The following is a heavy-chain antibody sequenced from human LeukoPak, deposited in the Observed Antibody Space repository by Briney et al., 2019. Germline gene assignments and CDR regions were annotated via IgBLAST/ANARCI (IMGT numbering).Heavy chain of an antibody. J-gene: IGHJ4*02. V-gene: IGHV3-33*05. CDR1: GFTFSSCG. CDR3: ARVRPGSNYVDFDY. CDR2: ISYDGSNK. D-gene: IGHD4-11*01. Sequence: GRSLRLSCAASGFTFSSCGMHWVRQAPGRGLEWVAVISYDGSNKYYAGSVKGRFTISRDNSKSTLYLQMNSLRAEDTAVYYCARVRPGSNYVDFDYWGQGTLVTVSS.